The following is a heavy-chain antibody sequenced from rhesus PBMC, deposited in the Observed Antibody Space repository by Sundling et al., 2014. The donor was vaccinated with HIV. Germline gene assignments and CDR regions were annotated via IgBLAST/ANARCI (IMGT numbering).Heavy chain of an antibody. CDR1: GGSISSNY. Sequence: QVQLQESGPGLVKPSETLSLTCVVSGGSISSNYWSWIRQAPGKGLEWIGEIDGNSGTTNYNPSLKSRVTISKDTSRNQFSLKLTSVTAADTAVYFCARDLRGNYYDSGYYSWGQGVLVTVSS. CDR2: IDGNSGTT. V-gene: IGHV4-147*01. D-gene: IGHD3-28*01. CDR3: ARDLRGNYYDSGYYS. J-gene: IGHJ4*01.